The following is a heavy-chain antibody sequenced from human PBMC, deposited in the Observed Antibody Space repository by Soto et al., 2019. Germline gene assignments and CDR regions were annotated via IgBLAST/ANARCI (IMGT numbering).Heavy chain of an antibody. D-gene: IGHD3-22*01. CDR1: GGTFSRYA. CDR3: ARPTRYYYDSSGQSAWFDP. Sequence: GSCKASGGTFSRYAISWVRQAPGQGLEWMGGIIPIFGTANYAQKFQGRVTITADESTSTAYMELSSLRSEDTAVYYCARPTRYYYDSSGQSAWFDPWGQGTLVTVSS. CDR2: IIPIFGTA. J-gene: IGHJ5*02. V-gene: IGHV1-69*01.